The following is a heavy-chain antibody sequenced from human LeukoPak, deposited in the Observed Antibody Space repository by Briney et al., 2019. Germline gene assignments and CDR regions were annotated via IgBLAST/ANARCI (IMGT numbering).Heavy chain of an antibody. V-gene: IGHV1-24*01. J-gene: IGHJ4*02. CDR3: ATSIVGGGSFFYYFDY. Sequence: ASVKVSCKVSGYTLTELSMHWVRQAPGKGLEWMGGFDPEDGETIYAQKFQGRVTMTEDTSTDTAYMELSSLRSEDTAVYYCATSIVGGGSFFYYFDYWGQGTLVTVSS. D-gene: IGHD1-26*01. CDR2: FDPEDGET. CDR1: GYTLTELS.